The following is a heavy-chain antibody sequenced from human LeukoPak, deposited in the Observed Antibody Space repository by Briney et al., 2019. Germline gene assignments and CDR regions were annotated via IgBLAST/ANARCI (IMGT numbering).Heavy chain of an antibody. D-gene: IGHD3-22*01. CDR2: ISGSGGST. CDR3: ARRVGYYDSSGSIHDTFDM. V-gene: IGHV3-23*01. Sequence: GGSLRLSCAASGFTFSSYAMSWVRQASGKGLQWVSAISGSGGSTYYADSVKGRFTISRDNPKNTLYLQMNSLRAEDTAVYYCARRVGYYDSSGSIHDTFDMWGQGTMVTVS. CDR1: GFTFSSYA. J-gene: IGHJ3*02.